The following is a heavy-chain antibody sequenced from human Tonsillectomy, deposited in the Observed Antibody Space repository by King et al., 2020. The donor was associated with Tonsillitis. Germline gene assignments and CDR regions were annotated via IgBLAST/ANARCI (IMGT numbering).Heavy chain of an antibody. D-gene: IGHD2-2*01. V-gene: IGHV4-59*01. CDR2: IYYSGST. CDR3: ARVRCSSTSCLSRGAFDI. CDR1: GGSISSYY. J-gene: IGHJ3*02. Sequence: VQLQESGPGLVKPSETLSLTCTVSGGSISSYYWSWIRQPPGKGLEWIGYIYYSGSTNYNPSLKSRITISVDTSKSQFSLKLSSVTAADTAVYYCARVRCSSTSCLSRGAFDIWGQGTMVIVSS.